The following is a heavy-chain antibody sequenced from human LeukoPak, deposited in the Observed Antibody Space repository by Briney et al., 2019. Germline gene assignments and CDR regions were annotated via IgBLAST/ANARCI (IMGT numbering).Heavy chain of an antibody. Sequence: ASVKVSCKASGYTFTSYDINWVRQAPGQGLEWMGWMNPNSGNTGYAQKFQGRVTMTRNTSISTAYMELSSLRSEDTAVYYCARAQKASYYYYYYYMDVWGKGTTVTISS. CDR2: MNPNSGNT. V-gene: IGHV1-8*01. CDR3: ARAQKASYYYYYYYMDV. CDR1: GYTFTSYD. J-gene: IGHJ6*03.